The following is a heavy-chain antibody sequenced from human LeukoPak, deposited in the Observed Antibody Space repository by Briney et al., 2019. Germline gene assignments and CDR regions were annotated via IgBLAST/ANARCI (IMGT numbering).Heavy chain of an antibody. CDR1: GGSFSDYY. J-gene: IGHJ4*02. Sequence: SETLSLTCAVYGGSFSDYYWSWIRQPPGNGLEWIGEINHSGTTNYSPSLKSRVSISVDTSKNQFSLKLNSVTAADAAMYYCASHYSSGSYRYTGSFDSWGQGMLVNVSS. CDR3: ASHYSSGSYRYTGSFDS. CDR2: INHSGTT. D-gene: IGHD3-16*02. V-gene: IGHV4-34*01.